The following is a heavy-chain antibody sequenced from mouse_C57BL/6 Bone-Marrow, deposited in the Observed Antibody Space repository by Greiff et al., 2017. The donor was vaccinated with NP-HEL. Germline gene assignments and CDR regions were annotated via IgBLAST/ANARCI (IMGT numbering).Heavy chain of an antibody. J-gene: IGHJ2*01. CDR1: GFSFNTYA. CDR2: LSSKSNNYAT. V-gene: IGHV10-1*01. Sequence: EVKVEESGGGLVQPKGSLKLSCAASGFSFNTYAMNWVRQAPGQGLEWVARLSSKSNNYATYYADSLKDRFTISRDDSESMLYLQMNNLNTEDTAMYYCVRQGYDGYYLDNWGQGTTLTVSS. D-gene: IGHD2-3*01. CDR3: VRQGYDGYYLDN.